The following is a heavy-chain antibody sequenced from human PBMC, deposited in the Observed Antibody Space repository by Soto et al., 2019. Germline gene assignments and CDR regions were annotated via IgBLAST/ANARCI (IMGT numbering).Heavy chain of an antibody. D-gene: IGHD6-6*01. V-gene: IGHV4-34*01. Sequence: SSETLSLTCAVYGGSFSGYYWSWIRKPPGKGLEWIGEINHSGSTTYNPSLKSRVTISVDTSKNQFSLKLTSVTAADSAVYYCVRGLAARHYYYYGMDVWGQGTTGTVS. J-gene: IGHJ6*02. CDR2: INHSGST. CDR1: GGSFSGYY. CDR3: VRGLAARHYYYYGMDV.